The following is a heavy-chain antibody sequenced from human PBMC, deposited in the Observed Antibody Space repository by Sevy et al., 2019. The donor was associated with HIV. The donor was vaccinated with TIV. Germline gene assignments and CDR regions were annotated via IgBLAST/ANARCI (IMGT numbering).Heavy chain of an antibody. V-gene: IGHV3-9*01. J-gene: IGHJ6*02. Sequence: GGSLRLSCAASGFTFDDYAMHWVRQAPGKGLEWVSGISWNSGSIGYADSVKGRFTISRDNAKNSLYLQMNSLRAEETALYYCAKDMSGSGKGMDVWGQGTTVTVSS. CDR3: AKDMSGSGKGMDV. D-gene: IGHD3-10*01. CDR1: GFTFDDYA. CDR2: ISWNSGSI.